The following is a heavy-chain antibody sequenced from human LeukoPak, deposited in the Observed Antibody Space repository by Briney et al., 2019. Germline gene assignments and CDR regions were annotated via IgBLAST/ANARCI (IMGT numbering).Heavy chain of an antibody. CDR3: VRDPGSRFLQWPD. J-gene: IGHJ4*02. V-gene: IGHV3-21*01. Sequence: GGSLRLSCAASRFTFSSYSMNWVRQAPGKGLEWVSSISSSSSYIYYADSVKGRFTISRDNAKESVHLEMDSLRAEDTAVYYCVRDPGSRFLQWPDWGQGTLVTVSS. CDR1: RFTFSSYS. D-gene: IGHD3-3*01. CDR2: ISSSSSYI.